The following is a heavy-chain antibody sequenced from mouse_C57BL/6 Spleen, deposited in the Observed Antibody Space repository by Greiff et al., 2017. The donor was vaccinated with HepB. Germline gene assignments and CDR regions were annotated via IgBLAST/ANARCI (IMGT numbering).Heavy chain of an antibody. CDR1: GYTFTSYW. J-gene: IGHJ2*01. CDR3: ARIKKIVATYVDY. Sequence: QVQLQQSGAELVKAGASVKMSCKASGYTFTSYWMHWVKQRLGQGLEWFAETNPTNGRTYYNEKFKSKATLTVDKSSSTAYMLLSGPTFEDSAVYYCARIKKIVATYVDYWGQGTTLTDSS. CDR2: TNPTNGRT. V-gene: IGHV1S81*02. D-gene: IGHD1-1*01.